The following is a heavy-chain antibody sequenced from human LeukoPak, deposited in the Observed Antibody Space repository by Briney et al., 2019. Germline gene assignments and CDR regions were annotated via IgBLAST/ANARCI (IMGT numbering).Heavy chain of an antibody. D-gene: IGHD4-17*01. Sequence: ASVKVSCKASGYTFTSYAMHWVRQAPGQRLEWMGWINAGNGNTKYSQKFQGRVTITRDTSASTAYMELSSLRSEDTAVYYCARWWGGYGDSFDYWGQGTLVTVSS. J-gene: IGHJ4*02. V-gene: IGHV1-3*01. CDR2: INAGNGNT. CDR1: GYTFTSYA. CDR3: ARWWGGYGDSFDY.